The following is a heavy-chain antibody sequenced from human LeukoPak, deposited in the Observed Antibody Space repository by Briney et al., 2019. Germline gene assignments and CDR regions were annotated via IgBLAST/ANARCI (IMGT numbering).Heavy chain of an antibody. D-gene: IGHD1-1*01. Sequence: PGRSLRLSCAASGFTFSSYAMHWVRQAPGKGLEWVAVISSDGSRKHYGDSVKGRFIISRDNSESTLFLQMNSLRTDDTSVYFCAKYAYNWNAPDGFDMWGQGTMVIVSS. CDR1: GFTFSSYA. CDR2: ISSDGSRK. CDR3: AKYAYNWNAPDGFDM. V-gene: IGHV3-30*18. J-gene: IGHJ3*02.